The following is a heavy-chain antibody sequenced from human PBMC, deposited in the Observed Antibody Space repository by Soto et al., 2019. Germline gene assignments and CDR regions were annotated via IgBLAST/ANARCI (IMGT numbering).Heavy chain of an antibody. Sequence: SETLSLTCAVYGGSFSGYYWSWIRQPPGKGLEWIGEINHSGSTNYNPSLKSRVTISVDTSKNQFSLKLSSVTAADTAVYYCARGTLNVDIVATTNYYMDVWGKGTTVTVSS. D-gene: IGHD5-12*01. CDR3: ARGTLNVDIVATTNYYMDV. V-gene: IGHV4-34*01. CDR1: GGSFSGYY. CDR2: INHSGST. J-gene: IGHJ6*03.